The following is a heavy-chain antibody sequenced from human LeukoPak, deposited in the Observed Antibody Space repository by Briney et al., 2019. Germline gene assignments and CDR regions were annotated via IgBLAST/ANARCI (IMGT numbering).Heavy chain of an antibody. V-gene: IGHV3-21*01. J-gene: IGHJ5*02. CDR3: ARTPVPYCGGDCYLNWFDP. D-gene: IGHD2-21*01. CDR1: GFTFSSYS. CDR2: ISSSSSYI. Sequence: GGSLRLSCAASGFTFSSYSMNWVRQAPGKGLEWVSSISSSSSYIYYADSVKGRFTISRDNAKNSLYLQMNSLRAEDTAVYYCARTPVPYCGGDCYLNWFDPWGQGTLVTVSS.